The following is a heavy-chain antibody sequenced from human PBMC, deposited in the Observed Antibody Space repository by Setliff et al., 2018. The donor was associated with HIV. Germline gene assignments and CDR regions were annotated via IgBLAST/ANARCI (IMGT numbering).Heavy chain of an antibody. V-gene: IGHV1-18*01. CDR1: NYTFTNYA. D-gene: IGHD4-4*01. CDR3: ARVVLSAVPFPTVY. J-gene: IGHJ4*02. Sequence: ASVKVSCKASNYTFTNYAITWVRQALGQRPEWMGWISAYDGDTKYAQKFHNRLSMTADTSTTTAYMDLRGLTSDDTGVYYCARVVLSAVPFPTVYWGQGTLVTVSS. CDR2: ISAYDGDT.